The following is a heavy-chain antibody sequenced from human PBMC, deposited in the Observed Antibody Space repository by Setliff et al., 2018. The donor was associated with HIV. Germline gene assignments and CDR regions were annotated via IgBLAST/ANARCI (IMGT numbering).Heavy chain of an antibody. J-gene: IGHJ6*02. D-gene: IGHD6-19*01. Sequence: LSLTCAVSNYSISSAYYWGWIRHPPGKGLEWIGSIYHSGSTYYNPSLKSRVTISVDTSKNQFSLKLSSVTAADTAVYYCARRPAGAVAGGYGMDVWGQGTXXXVSS. CDR3: ARRPAGAVAGGYGMDV. V-gene: IGHV4-38-2*01. CDR2: IYHSGST. CDR1: NYSISSAYY.